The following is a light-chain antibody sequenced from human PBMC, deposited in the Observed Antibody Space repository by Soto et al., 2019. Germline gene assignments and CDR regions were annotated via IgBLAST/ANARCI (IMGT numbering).Light chain of an antibody. J-gene: IGLJ3*02. CDR2: SDD. CDR3: AAWDDNLDAWV. V-gene: IGLV1-44*01. Sequence: QSVLTQPPSASGTPGQRVIISCSGSNSNIGENAVTWYQQLPGTAPKTLIYSDDQRPSGVPDRFSASKSGTSASLAINGLQSADAADYYCAAWDDNLDAWVFGGGTKLTVL. CDR1: NSNIGENA.